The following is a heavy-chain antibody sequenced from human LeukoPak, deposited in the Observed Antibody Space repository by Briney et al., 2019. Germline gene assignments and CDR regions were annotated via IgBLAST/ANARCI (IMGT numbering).Heavy chain of an antibody. V-gene: IGHV4-39*01. CDR2: IYYSGST. D-gene: IGHD2-15*01. J-gene: IGHJ4*02. CDR3: ARLQRQVVAAIEPFYYFDY. CDR1: GVSISSTRYF. Sequence: SETLSLTCSVSGVSISSTRYFWGWIRQPPGKGLEWIGTIYYSGSTYYNPSLKSRVTISVDTSKNQFSLKLTSVTAADTAVYYCARLQRQVVAAIEPFYYFDYWGQGTLVTVSS.